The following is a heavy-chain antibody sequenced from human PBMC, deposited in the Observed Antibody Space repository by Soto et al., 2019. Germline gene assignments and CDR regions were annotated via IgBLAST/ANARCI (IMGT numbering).Heavy chain of an antibody. J-gene: IGHJ3*02. CDR2: ISTYNGNT. CDR3: ARDPGYSTTWHQAFDI. Sequence: QVQLVQSGAEVKKPGASVKVSCKASGYTFTSYGISWVRQAPGQGPEWMGRISTYNGNTNYVQKLQGRVTMTTDTSTNTAYMELRSLRYDDTAVYCCARDPGYSTTWHQAFDIWGQGTMVTVSS. V-gene: IGHV1-18*01. D-gene: IGHD6-13*01. CDR1: GYTFTSYG.